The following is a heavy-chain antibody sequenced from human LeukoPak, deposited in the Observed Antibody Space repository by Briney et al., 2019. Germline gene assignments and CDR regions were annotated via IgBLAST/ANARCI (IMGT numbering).Heavy chain of an antibody. D-gene: IGHD5-12*01. CDR1: GYSVSSGYY. J-gene: IGHJ4*02. CDR2: IYHSGST. V-gene: IGHV4-38-2*01. CDR3: VCRGYSGYDPIDY. Sequence: PSETLSLTCAVSGYSVSSGYYWGWIRQPPGKGLEWIGSIYHSGSTYYNPSLKSRVIISVDTSKNQFSLKLSSVTAADTAVYYYVCRGYSGYDPIDYWGQGTLVTVSS.